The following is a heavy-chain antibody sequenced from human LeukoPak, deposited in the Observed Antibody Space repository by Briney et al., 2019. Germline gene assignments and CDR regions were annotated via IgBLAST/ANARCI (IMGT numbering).Heavy chain of an antibody. CDR2: INPNSDGT. V-gene: IGHV1-2*02. J-gene: IGHJ5*02. CDR3: ARADRLHGGPYLIGP. CDR1: GYSFTDYY. Sequence: GASVKVSCTTSGYSFTDYYMHWVRQAPGQGLEWMGWINPNSDGTSSAQKFQGRVTMTRDTSITTVYMEVSWLTSDDTAIYYCARADRLHGGPYLIGPWGQGTLVTVSS. D-gene: IGHD2-21*01.